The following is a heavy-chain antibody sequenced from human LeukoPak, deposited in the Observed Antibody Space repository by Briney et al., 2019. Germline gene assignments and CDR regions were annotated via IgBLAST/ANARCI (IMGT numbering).Heavy chain of an antibody. CDR1: GFTFSSYA. J-gene: IGHJ4*02. Sequence: GGSLRLSCAASGFTFSSYAMSWVRQAPGKGLEWVSAISGSGGSTYYADSVKGRFTISRDNSKNTLYLQMNGLRAEDTAVYYCAKGPDYYYDSSGYLDYWGQGTLVTVSS. CDR2: ISGSGGST. V-gene: IGHV3-23*01. CDR3: AKGPDYYYDSSGYLDY. D-gene: IGHD3-22*01.